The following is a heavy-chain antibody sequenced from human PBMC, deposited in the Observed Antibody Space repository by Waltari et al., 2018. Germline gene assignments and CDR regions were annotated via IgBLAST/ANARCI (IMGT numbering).Heavy chain of an antibody. CDR3: AKGRRVTTSFDY. V-gene: IGHV3-23*01. CDR1: GFTFSSYA. Sequence: EVQLLESGGGLVQPGGSLRLSCAASGFTFSSYAMSWVRQAPGKGLEWVSAISGSGGSTYYAGSVKGRFTISRDNSKNTLYLQMNSLRAEDTAVYYCAKGRRVTTSFDYWGQGTLVTVSS. J-gene: IGHJ4*02. CDR2: ISGSGGST. D-gene: IGHD4-17*01.